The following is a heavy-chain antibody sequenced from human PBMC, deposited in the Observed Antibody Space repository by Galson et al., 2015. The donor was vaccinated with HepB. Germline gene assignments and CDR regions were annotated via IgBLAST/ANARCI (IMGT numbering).Heavy chain of an antibody. CDR3: AKDQYSSSWVVHGLFDY. CDR2: IWYDGSNK. J-gene: IGHJ4*02. CDR1: GFTFSSYG. D-gene: IGHD6-13*01. V-gene: IGHV3-33*06. Sequence: SLRLSCAASGFTFSSYGMHWVRQAPGKGLEWVAVIWYDGSNKYYADSVKGRFTISRDNSKNTLYLQMNSLRAEDTAVYYCAKDQYSSSWVVHGLFDYWGQGTLVTVSS.